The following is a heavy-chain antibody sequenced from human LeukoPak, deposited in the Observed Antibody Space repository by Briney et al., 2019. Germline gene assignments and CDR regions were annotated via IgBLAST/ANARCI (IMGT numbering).Heavy chain of an antibody. Sequence: QSGGSLRLSCEASGFTFSTYGMHWVRQAPGKGLEWVAFIRYDGSNKYYADSVKGRFTISRDNSKNTLYLQMNSLRAEDTAVYYCAKDRHTSSWYPADAFDIWGQGTMVTVSS. CDR2: IRYDGSNK. V-gene: IGHV3-30*02. D-gene: IGHD6-13*01. J-gene: IGHJ3*02. CDR1: GFTFSTYG. CDR3: AKDRHTSSWYPADAFDI.